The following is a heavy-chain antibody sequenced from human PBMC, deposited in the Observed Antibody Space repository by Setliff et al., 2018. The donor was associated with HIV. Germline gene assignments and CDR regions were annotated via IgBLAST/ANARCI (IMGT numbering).Heavy chain of an antibody. CDR1: GSSISGYY. CDR3: ARRPREEPERNYKFDS. J-gene: IGHJ4*02. D-gene: IGHD1-7*01. CDR2: IHTNRGT. V-gene: IGHV4-4*09. Sequence: SETLSLTCTVSGSSISGYYWSWIRQSPGKGLEWIGYIHTNRGTKTNLSLKTRATVSLDTSKNQFFLRLTSVTATDTAIYYCARRPREEPERNYKFDSWGQGTLVTVSS.